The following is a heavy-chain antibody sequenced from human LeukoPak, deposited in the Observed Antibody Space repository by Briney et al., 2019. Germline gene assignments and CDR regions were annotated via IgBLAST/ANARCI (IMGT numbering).Heavy chain of an antibody. CDR2: ISGSGGST. Sequence: PGGSLRLSCAASGFTFSSYAMSWVRQAPGKGLEWVSAISGSGGSTYYADSVKGRFTISRDNSKNTLYLQMNSLRAEDTAVYFCATQSGVGCISSSCFVAYWGQGTLVTVSS. J-gene: IGHJ4*02. CDR3: ATQSGVGCISSSCFVAY. V-gene: IGHV3-23*01. CDR1: GFTFSSYA. D-gene: IGHD2-15*01.